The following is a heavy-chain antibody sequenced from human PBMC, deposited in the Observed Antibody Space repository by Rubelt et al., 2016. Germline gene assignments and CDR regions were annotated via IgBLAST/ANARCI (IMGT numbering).Heavy chain of an antibody. Sequence: EVQVVESGGGLVQPGGSLRLSCAASGFTLSRYWMYWVRQAPGKGLMWVSRIKSDGSSTTYADFVKGRFTISRDNAKNTLNLQMNSLGAEDTAGYHCARDWGVYGDYDRFQHWGQGTLVTVSS. CDR3: ARDWGVYGDYDRFQH. CDR2: IKSDGSST. J-gene: IGHJ1*01. V-gene: IGHV3-74*01. D-gene: IGHD4-17*01. CDR1: GFTLSRYW.